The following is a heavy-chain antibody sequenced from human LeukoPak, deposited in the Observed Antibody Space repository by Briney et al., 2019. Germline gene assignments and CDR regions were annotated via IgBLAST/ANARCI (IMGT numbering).Heavy chain of an antibody. CDR1: GFTFSSYA. V-gene: IGHV3-48*04. CDR3: ARDSYCSSTSCYQKPTVD. CDR2: ISSSGSTI. J-gene: IGHJ4*02. Sequence: HPGGSLRLSCAASGFTFSSYAMSWVRQAPGKGLEWVSYISSSGSTIYYADSVKGRFTISRDNAKNSLYLQMNSLRAEDTAVYYCARDSYCSSTSCYQKPTVDWGQGTLVTVSS. D-gene: IGHD2-2*01.